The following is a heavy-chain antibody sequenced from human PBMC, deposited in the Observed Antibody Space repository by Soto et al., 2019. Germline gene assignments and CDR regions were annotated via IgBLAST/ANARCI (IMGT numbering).Heavy chain of an antibody. J-gene: IGHJ4*02. CDR2: ISYDGSNK. V-gene: IGHV3-30-3*02. CDR1: GFTFSSYA. CDR3: AKLKAGSGPIFDY. Sequence: GGSLRLSCAASGFTFSSYAMHWVRQAPGKGLEWVAVISYDGSNKYYADSVKGRFTISRDNSKNTLYLQMNSLRAEDTAVYYRAKLKAGSGPIFDYWGQGTLVTVSS. D-gene: IGHD2-15*01.